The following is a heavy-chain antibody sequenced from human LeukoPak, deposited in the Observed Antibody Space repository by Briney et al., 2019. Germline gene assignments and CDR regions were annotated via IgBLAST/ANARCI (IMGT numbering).Heavy chain of an antibody. CDR2: ISGSGGST. CDR1: GFTFSSYA. V-gene: IGHV3-23*01. J-gene: IGHJ4*02. CDR3: AKAEPIRSLEWLSAFDY. D-gene: IGHD3-3*01. Sequence: PGGSLRLSCAASGFTFSSYAMSWVRQAPGKGLEWVSAISGSGGSTYYADSVKGRFTISRDNSKNTLYLQMNSLRAEDTAVYYCAKAEPIRSLEWLSAFDYWGQGTLVTVSS.